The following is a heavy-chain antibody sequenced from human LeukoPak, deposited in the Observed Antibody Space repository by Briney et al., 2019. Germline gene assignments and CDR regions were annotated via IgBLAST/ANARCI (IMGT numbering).Heavy chain of an antibody. D-gene: IGHD3-9*01. CDR2: ISAYNGNT. CDR3: ARDYDYYDILTGYYPFDY. J-gene: IGHJ4*02. CDR1: GYTFTSYG. V-gene: IGHV1-18*01. Sequence: GASVKVSCKASGYTFTSYGISWVRQAPGQGLEWMGWISAYNGNTNYAQKLQGRVTMTTDTSTSTAYMELRSLRSDDTAVYYCARDYDYYDILTGYYPFDYWGQGTLVTVSS.